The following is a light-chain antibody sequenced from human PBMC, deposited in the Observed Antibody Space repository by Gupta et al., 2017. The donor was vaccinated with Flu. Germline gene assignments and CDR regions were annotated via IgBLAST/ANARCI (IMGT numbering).Light chain of an antibody. Sequence: QSVLTQPPSASGTPGQRVTISCSGSSPTIGSNYVSWYQQLPGTAPKLLIYRNNQRPSGVPDRFSGSKSGTSASLAISGLRSEAEADYYCAAWDDSRSGVVFGGGTKLTVL. CDR3: AAWDDSRSGVV. CDR1: SPTIGSNY. CDR2: RNN. V-gene: IGLV1-47*01. J-gene: IGLJ2*01.